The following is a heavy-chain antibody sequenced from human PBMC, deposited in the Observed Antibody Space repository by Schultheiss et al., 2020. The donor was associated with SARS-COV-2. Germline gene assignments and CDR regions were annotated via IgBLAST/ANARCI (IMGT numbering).Heavy chain of an antibody. D-gene: IGHD4-17*01. CDR2: ISGSGGST. J-gene: IGHJ4*02. CDR1: GFTFSSYW. V-gene: IGHV3-23*01. Sequence: GGSLRLSCAASGFTFSSYWMSWVRQAPGKGLEWVSAISGSGGSTYYADSVKGRFTISRDNSKNTLYLQMNSLRAEDTAVYYCARLGLGDYVVWGGFDYWGQGTLVTVSS. CDR3: ARLGLGDYVVWGGFDY.